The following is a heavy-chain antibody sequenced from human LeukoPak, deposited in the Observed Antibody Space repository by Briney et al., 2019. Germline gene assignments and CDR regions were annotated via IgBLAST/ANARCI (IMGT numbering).Heavy chain of an antibody. CDR1: GYTFTSYY. V-gene: IGHV1-46*01. CDR3: ARDGQGYCSGGSCYIGYYFDY. Sequence: ASVKVSCKASGYTFTSYYMHWVRQAPGQGLEWMGLINPSGGSTSYAQKFQGRVTITADESTSTAYMELSSLRSEDTAVYYCARDGQGYCSGGSCYIGYYFDYWGQGTLVTVSS. CDR2: INPSGGST. D-gene: IGHD2-15*01. J-gene: IGHJ4*02.